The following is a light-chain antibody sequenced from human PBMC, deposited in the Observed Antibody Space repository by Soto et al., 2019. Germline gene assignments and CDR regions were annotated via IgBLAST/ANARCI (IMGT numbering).Light chain of an antibody. CDR2: GAS. V-gene: IGKV3-20*01. CDR1: PSVSSSY. CDR3: QQYGSSPRVT. J-gene: IGKJ3*01. Sequence: EIVLTQSPGTLSLSPGERATLSCRASPSVSSSYLAWYQQKPGQAPRLLIYGASSRATGIPDRFSGSGSGTDFTLTISRLEPEDFAVYYCQQYGSSPRVTFGPGTKVDIK.